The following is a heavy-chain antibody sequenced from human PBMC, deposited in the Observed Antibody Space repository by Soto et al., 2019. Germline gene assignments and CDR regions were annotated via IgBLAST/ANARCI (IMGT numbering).Heavy chain of an antibody. CDR1: GGTFSSYA. CDR3: AKGGRLYLHYNYGMDV. V-gene: IGHV1-69*13. J-gene: IGHJ6*02. D-gene: IGHD3-16*02. CDR2: IIPIFGTA. Sequence: SVKVSCKASGGTFSSYAISWVRQAPGQGLEWMGGIIPIFGTANYAQKFQGRVTITADESTSTAYMELSSLRAEDTALYYCAKGGRLYLHYNYGMDVWGQGTTVTVSS.